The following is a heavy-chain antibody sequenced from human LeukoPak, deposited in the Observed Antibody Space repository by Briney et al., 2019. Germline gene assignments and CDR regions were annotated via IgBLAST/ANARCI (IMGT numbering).Heavy chain of an antibody. CDR2: ISYDGSNK. J-gene: IGHJ5*02. D-gene: IGHD6-19*01. CDR1: GFTFSSYG. Sequence: GGSLRLSCAASGFTFSSYGMHWVRQAPGKGLEWVAVISYDGSNKYYADSVKGRFTISRDNSKNTLYLQMNSLRAEDTAVYYCARDRSSGWYLTPGFDPWGQGTLVTVSS. CDR3: ARDRSSGWYLTPGFDP. V-gene: IGHV3-30*03.